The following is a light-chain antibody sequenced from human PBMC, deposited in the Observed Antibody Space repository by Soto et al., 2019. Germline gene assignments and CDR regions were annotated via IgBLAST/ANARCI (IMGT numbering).Light chain of an antibody. V-gene: IGKV3-20*01. CDR2: GAS. CDR3: QQANSFPVT. J-gene: IGKJ5*01. Sequence: VLTQSPGTLSLSPGERATLSCRASQSVSNNYLAWYQQKPGQAPRLLIYGASSRATGIPDRFSGSGSGTDFTLTISSLQPEDFATYYCQQANSFPVTFGQGTRLEIK. CDR1: QSVSNNY.